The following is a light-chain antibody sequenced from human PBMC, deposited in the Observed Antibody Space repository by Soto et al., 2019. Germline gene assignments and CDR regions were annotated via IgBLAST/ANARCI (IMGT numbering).Light chain of an antibody. J-gene: IGKJ5*01. Sequence: QITQSPSKVSASVGATVTITCRACQGISTWLAWSQHKAGKAPNLLIYGASNLHSGVPSRFSGSGSGTEFTLTISGLLPEDFAAYHCQQLYSLPFTFGQGTRLEIK. CDR2: GAS. CDR1: QGISTW. V-gene: IGKV1-12*01. CDR3: QQLYSLPFT.